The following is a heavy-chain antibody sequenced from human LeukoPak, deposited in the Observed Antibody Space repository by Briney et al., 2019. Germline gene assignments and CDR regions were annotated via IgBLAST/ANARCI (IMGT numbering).Heavy chain of an antibody. CDR3: TSDHLTRGGIDY. J-gene: IGHJ4*02. CDR2: IKSKTDGETV. CDR1: GFSFSLAW. Sequence: GGSLRLSCAASGFSFSLAWMSWVRQAPGKGLEWLGRIKSKTDGETVDYAAPVKGRFSISRDDSKNTLYLQMNSLKTEDTAVYYCTSDHLTRGGIDYWGQGTLVTVSS. D-gene: IGHD7-27*01. V-gene: IGHV3-15*05.